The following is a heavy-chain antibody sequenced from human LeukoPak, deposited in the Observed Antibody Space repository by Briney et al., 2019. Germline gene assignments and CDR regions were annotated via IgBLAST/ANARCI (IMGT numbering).Heavy chain of an antibody. CDR2: IYDSGST. D-gene: IGHD3-9*01. CDR3: ARVTYYDILTGSGPYYGMDV. V-gene: IGHV4-59*12. Sequence: PSETLSLTCTVSGNSISSYYWSWIRQPPGQVLEWIGHIYDSGSTKYNPSLKSRVTISVDTSKNQFSLKLGSVTAADTAVYYCARVTYYDILTGSGPYYGMDVWGQGTTVTVSS. CDR1: GNSISSYY. J-gene: IGHJ6*02.